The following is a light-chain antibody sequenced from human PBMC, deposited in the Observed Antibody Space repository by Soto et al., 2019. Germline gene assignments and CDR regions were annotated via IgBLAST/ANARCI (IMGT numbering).Light chain of an antibody. CDR2: RNN. CDR3: AARDDSLNGHV. Sequence: QSVLTQPPSVSATPGQSVTISCSGGSSNIGSNYVFWYRHLPGTAPKLLICRNNQRPSGVPDRFSGSKSGTSASLVISGLRSADEADYYCAARDDSLNGHVFGTGTKLTVL. CDR1: SSNIGSNY. J-gene: IGLJ1*01. V-gene: IGLV1-47*01.